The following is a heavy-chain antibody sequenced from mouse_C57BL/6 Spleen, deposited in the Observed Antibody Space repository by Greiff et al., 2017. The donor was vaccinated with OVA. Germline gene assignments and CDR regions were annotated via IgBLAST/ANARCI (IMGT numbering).Heavy chain of an antibody. CDR2: IYPGSGST. V-gene: IGHV1-55*01. Sequence: VQLQQPGAELVKPGASVKMSCKASGYTFTSYWITWVKQRPGQGLEWIGDIYPGSGSTNYNEKFKSKATLTVDTSSSTAYMQLCSLTSEDSAVYYCARLGSYVHYFDYWGQGTTLTVSS. D-gene: IGHD6-5*01. CDR1: GYTFTSYW. J-gene: IGHJ2*01. CDR3: ARLGSYVHYFDY.